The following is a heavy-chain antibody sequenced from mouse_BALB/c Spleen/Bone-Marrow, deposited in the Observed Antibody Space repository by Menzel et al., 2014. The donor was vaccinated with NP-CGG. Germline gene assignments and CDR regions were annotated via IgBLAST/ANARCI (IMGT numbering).Heavy chain of an antibody. Sequence: EVKLMESGAELVKPGASVKLSCTASGFNIKDTYMHWVKQRPEQGLEWIGRIDPASGNTKFDPKFQGKATIVSDTSSNTAYLQLSSLTSEDTAVYYCAAYYYVSSYGFAYWGQGTLVTVSA. D-gene: IGHD1-1*01. CDR1: GFNIKDTY. CDR2: IDPASGNT. V-gene: IGHV14-3*02. J-gene: IGHJ3*01. CDR3: AAYYYVSSYGFAY.